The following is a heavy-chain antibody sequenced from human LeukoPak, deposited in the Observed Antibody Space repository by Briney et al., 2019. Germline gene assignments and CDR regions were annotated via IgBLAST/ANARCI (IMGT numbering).Heavy chain of an antibody. J-gene: IGHJ4*02. Sequence: GGSLRLSCAASGFTFSSFWMSWVRQAPGKGLEWVANIKQDGSEEYYVDSVKGRFIISRDNAKNSLYLQMNSLRAEDTAVYYCARWEGNGYYFDYRGQGTLVTVSS. D-gene: IGHD3-22*01. V-gene: IGHV3-7*01. CDR3: ARWEGNGYYFDY. CDR1: GFTFSSFW. CDR2: IKQDGSEE.